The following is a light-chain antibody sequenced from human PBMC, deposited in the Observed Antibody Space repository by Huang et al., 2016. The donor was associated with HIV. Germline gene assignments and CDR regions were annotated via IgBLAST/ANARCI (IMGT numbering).Light chain of an antibody. Sequence: EIVLTQSPATLSLSPGERATLSCRASQSVSSYLAWYQQKPGQAPRLLIYDASNRATCIPARFSGSGSGTDFTLTISSLEPEDFAVYYCQQHSNWAFGQGTRLEIK. V-gene: IGKV3-11*01. J-gene: IGKJ5*01. CDR3: QQHSNWA. CDR1: QSVSSY. CDR2: DAS.